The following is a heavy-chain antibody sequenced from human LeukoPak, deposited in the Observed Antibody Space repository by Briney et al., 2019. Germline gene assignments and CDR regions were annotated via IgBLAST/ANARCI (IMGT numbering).Heavy chain of an antibody. CDR3: AARNGGPYYFDY. D-gene: IGHD7-27*01. CDR1: GFTFSSHA. J-gene: IGHJ4*02. Sequence: GGSLRLSCTASGFTFSSHAMTWVRQAPGKGLEWVSSISGSSLSTYYADSVKGRFTISGANSKNTVYLQMNSLRAEDTAVYYCAARNGGPYYFDYWGQGALVTVSS. CDR2: ISGSSLST. V-gene: IGHV3-23*01.